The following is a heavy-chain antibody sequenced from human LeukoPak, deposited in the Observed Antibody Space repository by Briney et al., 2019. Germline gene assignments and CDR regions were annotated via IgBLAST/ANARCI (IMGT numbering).Heavy chain of an antibody. J-gene: IGHJ4*02. CDR3: ASTHSSGKSDY. V-gene: IGHV4-39*07. Sequence: SETLSLTCTVSGGSISSSSYYWGWIRQPPGKGLEWIGSIYYSGSTYYNPSLKSRVTISVDTSKNQFSLKLSSVTAADTAVYYCASTHSSGKSDYWGQGTLVTVSS. CDR2: IYYSGST. CDR1: GGSISSSSYY. D-gene: IGHD3-10*01.